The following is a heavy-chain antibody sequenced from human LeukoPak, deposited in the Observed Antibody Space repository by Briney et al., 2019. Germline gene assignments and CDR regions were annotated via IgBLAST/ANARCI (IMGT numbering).Heavy chain of an antibody. J-gene: IGHJ4*02. V-gene: IGHV3-7*01. CDR2: IKQDGSEK. CDR1: GFTFSSYA. Sequence: GGSLRLSCAASGFTFSSYAMSWVRQAPGKGLEWVANIKQDGSEKYYVDSVKGRFTISRDNAKNSLYLQMNSLRAEDTAVYYCARDGSGYSSSWYPFDYWGQGTLVTVSS. D-gene: IGHD6-13*01. CDR3: ARDGSGYSSSWYPFDY.